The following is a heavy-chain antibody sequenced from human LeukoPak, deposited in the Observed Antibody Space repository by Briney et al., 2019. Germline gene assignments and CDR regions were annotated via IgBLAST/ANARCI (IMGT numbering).Heavy chain of an antibody. D-gene: IGHD3-10*01. CDR2: IKQDGSEK. Sequence: PGGSLRLSCAASGFTVSSNYMSWVRQAPGKGLEWVANIKQDGSEKYYVDSVKGRFTISRDNAKNSLYLQMNSLRAEDTAVYYCARDLFGELLSWGQGTLVTVSS. CDR3: ARDLFGELLS. V-gene: IGHV3-7*01. CDR1: GFTVSSNY. J-gene: IGHJ4*02.